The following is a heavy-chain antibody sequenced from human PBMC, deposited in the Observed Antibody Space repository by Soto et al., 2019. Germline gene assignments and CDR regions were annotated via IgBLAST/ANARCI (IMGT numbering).Heavy chain of an antibody. V-gene: IGHV1-8*01. Sequence: ASVKVSCKASGYTSTNYDINWVRQAAGQGLEWMGWMNPNNGAADYAQKFQGRVTMTRDTSTSTAFMEVNSLRSEDTAVYYCARHTVVLEHRLGYFDYWGQGTLVTVS. CDR2: MNPNNGAA. J-gene: IGHJ4*02. CDR3: ARHTVVLEHRLGYFDY. CDR1: GYTSTNYD. D-gene: IGHD3-3*01.